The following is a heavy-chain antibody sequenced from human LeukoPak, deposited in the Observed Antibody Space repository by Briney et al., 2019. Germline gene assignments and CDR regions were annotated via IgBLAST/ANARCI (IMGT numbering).Heavy chain of an antibody. CDR3: AKDVAPDSGWDLDY. V-gene: IGHV3-23*01. J-gene: IGHJ4*02. CDR1: GLTFSTCS. D-gene: IGHD6-19*01. CDR2: IYNSGAKI. Sequence: PGGSLRLSCAVSGLTFSTCSMTWVRQGPGKGLEWVSSIYNSGAKIFYADSVKGRITISRDNSKNMLYLQMNSLRVEDTAVYYCAKDVAPDSGWDLDYWGQGTLVTVSS.